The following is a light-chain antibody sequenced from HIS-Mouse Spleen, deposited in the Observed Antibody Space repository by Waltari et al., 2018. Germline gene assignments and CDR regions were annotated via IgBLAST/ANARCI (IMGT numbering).Light chain of an antibody. V-gene: IGLV3-1*01. J-gene: IGLJ2*01. CDR1: KLGDKY. Sequence: SYELTQPPSVSVSPGQTASITCSGDKLGDKYACWYQQKPGQSPGLVIYQDSTRPSGIPARFSGSNSGNTATLTISGTQAMDEADYYCQAWDSSTANVVFGGGTKLTVL. CDR2: QDS. CDR3: QAWDSSTANVV.